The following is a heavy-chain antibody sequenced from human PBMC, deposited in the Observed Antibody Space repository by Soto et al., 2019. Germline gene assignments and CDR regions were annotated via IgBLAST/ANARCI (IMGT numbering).Heavy chain of an antibody. V-gene: IGHV4-30-2*01. CDR1: GGSISSGGYS. CDR3: DRVPDY. Sequence: SETLSLTCAVSGGSISSGGYSWSWIRQPPGKGLEWIGYIYHSGSTYYNPSLKSRVTISVDRSKNQFSLKLSSGTAADTAVYYCDRVPDYWGQGTLVTXSS. J-gene: IGHJ4*02. CDR2: IYHSGST.